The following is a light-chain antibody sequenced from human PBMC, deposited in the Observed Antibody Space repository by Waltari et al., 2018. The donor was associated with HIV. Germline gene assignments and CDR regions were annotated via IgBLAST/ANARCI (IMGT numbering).Light chain of an antibody. Sequence: DILMTQTPLSSRVALGQQASISCRPSQSLVNRDGHTYLSWLHQRPGQPPRPLIYEISNRFSGVPDRFSGSGAGTDFTLKISRVEAEDVGIYYCMQATQSPLTFGGGTKVEIE. CDR2: EIS. J-gene: IGKJ4*01. CDR3: MQATQSPLT. V-gene: IGKV2-24*01. CDR1: QSLVNRDGHTY.